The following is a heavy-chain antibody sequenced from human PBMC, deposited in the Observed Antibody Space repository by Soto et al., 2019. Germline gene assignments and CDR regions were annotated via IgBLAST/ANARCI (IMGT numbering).Heavy chain of an antibody. J-gene: IGHJ6*02. CDR3: RSSTSCYDESCVDV. D-gene: IGHD2-2*01. V-gene: IGHV4-34*01. CDR1: GGSFANYY. CDR2: INYSGST. Sequence: SETLSLTCAVYGGSFANYYWNWIRQPPGKGLEWIGEINYSGSTHYNTSLKSRVTISVDTSKNHFSLELSSVTAADTAIYYCRSSTSCYDESCVDVWGQGTMVTVSS.